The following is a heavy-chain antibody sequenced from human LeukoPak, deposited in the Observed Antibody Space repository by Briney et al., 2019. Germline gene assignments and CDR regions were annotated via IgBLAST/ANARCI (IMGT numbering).Heavy chain of an antibody. J-gene: IGHJ4*02. D-gene: IGHD6-13*01. V-gene: IGHV3-30-3*01. CDR2: ISYDGSNK. CDR1: GFTFSSYA. Sequence: PGGSLRLSCAASGFTFSSYAMHWVRQAPGKGLEWVAVISYDGSNKYYADSVKGRFTISRDNSKNTLYLQMNSLRAEDTAVYYCARWSARAAGLDYWGQGTLVTVSS. CDR3: ARWSARAAGLDY.